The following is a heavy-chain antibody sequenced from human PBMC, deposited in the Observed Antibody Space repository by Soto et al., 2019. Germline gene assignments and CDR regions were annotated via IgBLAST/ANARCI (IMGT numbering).Heavy chain of an antibody. D-gene: IGHD5-12*01. CDR1: GGSTSNYY. Sequence: QVQLQESGPGLVKPSETLSLTCTVSGGSTSNYYGSWIRQPPGKGLEWIGYIDYSESTNYNSSLKSRVTRSVDTPKNQFSLKLSSVTAADTAVYYCARSNSGCDLFWFDPWGLGTLVTVSS. J-gene: IGHJ5*02. CDR3: ARSNSGCDLFWFDP. V-gene: IGHV4-59*01. CDR2: IDYSEST.